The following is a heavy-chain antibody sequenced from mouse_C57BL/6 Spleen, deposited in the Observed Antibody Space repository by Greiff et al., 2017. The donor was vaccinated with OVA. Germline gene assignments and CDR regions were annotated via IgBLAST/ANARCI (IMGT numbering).Heavy chain of an antibody. Sequence: EVQLVESGGGLVKPGGSLKLSCAASGFTFSDYGMHWVRQAPEKGLEWVAYISSGSSTIYYADTVKGRFTISRDNAKNTLFLQMTSLRSEDTAMYYCARVITTVVAIPLDYWGQGTTLTVSS. V-gene: IGHV5-17*01. CDR1: GFTFSDYG. J-gene: IGHJ2*01. D-gene: IGHD1-1*01. CDR3: ARVITTVVAIPLDY. CDR2: ISSGSSTI.